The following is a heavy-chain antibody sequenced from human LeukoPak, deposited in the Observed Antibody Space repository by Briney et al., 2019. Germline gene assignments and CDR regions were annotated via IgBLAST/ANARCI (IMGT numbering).Heavy chain of an antibody. CDR3: ARRRLGDAFDV. V-gene: IGHV4-59*08. D-gene: IGHD3-16*01. CDR2: IYHSGNT. CDR1: GGSINGYY. Sequence: LETLSLTCTVSGGSINGYYWTWIRQPPGKGLEWIGYIYHSGNTNYNPSLKSRVSLSVHTSKNQFSLRLSSVTAADTAIYYCARRRLGDAFDVWGQGTMVAVSS. J-gene: IGHJ3*01.